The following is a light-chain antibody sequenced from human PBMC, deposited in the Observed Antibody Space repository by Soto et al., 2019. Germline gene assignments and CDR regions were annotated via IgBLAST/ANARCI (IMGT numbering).Light chain of an antibody. CDR3: QQYGSSPRT. V-gene: IGKV3-20*01. J-gene: IGKJ1*01. CDR2: GAS. Sequence: EIVLTQSPRTLSLSPGERATLSCRPSQSVSSSYLAWYQQKPGQAPRLLIYGASSRATGIPDRFSGSGSGTDFTLTISRLEPEDFAVYYCQQYGSSPRTFGQGTKVDI. CDR1: QSVSSSY.